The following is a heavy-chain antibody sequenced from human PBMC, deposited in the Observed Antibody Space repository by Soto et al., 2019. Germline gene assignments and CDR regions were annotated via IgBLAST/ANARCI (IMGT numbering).Heavy chain of an antibody. Sequence: QVQLVQSGAEVKKPGASVKVSCKASGYTFTSYGISWVRQAPGQGLEWMGWISAYNGNTNYAQKLQGRVTMTTDTPTSTAYRELRSLRSDDTAVYFCERAAGYYYFYYMDVWGKGTTVTVSS. CDR1: GYTFTSYG. V-gene: IGHV1-18*01. J-gene: IGHJ6*03. CDR3: ERAAGYYYFYYMDV. CDR2: ISAYNGNT.